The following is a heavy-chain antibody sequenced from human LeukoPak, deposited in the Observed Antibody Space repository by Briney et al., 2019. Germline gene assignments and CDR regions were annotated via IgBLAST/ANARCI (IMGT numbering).Heavy chain of an antibody. Sequence: SETLSLTCTVPRVSINGYYWSWIRQPPGKGLEWIGYIYYSGSTNYNPSLKSRVTISLDTTNNQFSLKLCSVTAAYTAVDYCARDTSGYRRGSFDYWGQGTLVTVSS. V-gene: IGHV4-59*01. CDR2: IYYSGST. D-gene: IGHD3-22*01. J-gene: IGHJ4*02. CDR3: ARDTSGYRRGSFDY. CDR1: RVSINGYY.